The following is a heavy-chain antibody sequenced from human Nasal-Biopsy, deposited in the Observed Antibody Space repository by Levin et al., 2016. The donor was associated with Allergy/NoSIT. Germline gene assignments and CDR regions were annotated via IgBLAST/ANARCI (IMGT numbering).Heavy chain of an antibody. CDR1: GFNFRNSE. Sequence: GESLKISCAASGFNFRNSEMSWVRQAPGKGLEWVSSISDSGGFTYYADSVKGRFTVSRDNFRNILYLEMYSLRVEDTGIYYCAKDGGRGTSFFDSWGPGTLVTVSS. J-gene: IGHJ4*02. CDR3: AKDGGRGTSFFDS. CDR2: ISDSGGFT. V-gene: IGHV3-23*01. D-gene: IGHD1-26*01.